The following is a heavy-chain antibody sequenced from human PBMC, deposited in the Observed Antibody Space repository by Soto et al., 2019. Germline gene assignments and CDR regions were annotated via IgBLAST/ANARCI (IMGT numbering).Heavy chain of an antibody. CDR2: IIPALGTT. CDR3: ARPDFGDYWYFDL. V-gene: IGHV1-69*08. Sequence: QDQLVQSGAAVKKTGSSVKVSCKAFGGPFSSHTFSWVRQAPGQGLEWMGRIIPALGTTTYAQKFQGRVTITADESVTTVYMELNSLRTEDTAVYYCARPDFGDYWYFDLWGRGTLVTVSS. D-gene: IGHD4-17*01. CDR1: GGPFSSHT. J-gene: IGHJ2*01.